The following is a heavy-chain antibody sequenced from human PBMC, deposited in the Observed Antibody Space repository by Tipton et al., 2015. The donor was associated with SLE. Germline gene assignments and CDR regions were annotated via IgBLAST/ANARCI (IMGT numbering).Heavy chain of an antibody. V-gene: IGHV4-39*07. CDR2: IFYSGNT. Sequence: TLSLTCTVSGGSISSTTYYWGWIRQSPGKGLEWIGSIFYSGNTNYNPSLKNRVTISVDTSKNQFSLKLSSVTAADTAVYYCARVNWGRDVLQFSYYMDVWGKGTTVTVSS. J-gene: IGHJ6*03. D-gene: IGHD3-3*01. CDR1: GGSISSTTYY. CDR3: ARVNWGRDVLQFSYYMDV.